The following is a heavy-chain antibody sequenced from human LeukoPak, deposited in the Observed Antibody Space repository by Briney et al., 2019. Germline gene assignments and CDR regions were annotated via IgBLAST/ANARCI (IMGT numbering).Heavy chain of an antibody. D-gene: IGHD4-17*01. CDR2: ISYDGSNK. CDR3: ARDLGPYGDYGDYFDY. CDR1: GFTFSSYA. Sequence: PGRSLRLSCAASGFTFSSYAMHWVRQAPGKGLEWVAVISYDGSNKYYADSVKGRFTISRDNSKNTLYLQMNSLRAEDTAVYYCARDLGPYGDYGDYFDYWGLGTLVTVSS. J-gene: IGHJ4*02. V-gene: IGHV3-30*04.